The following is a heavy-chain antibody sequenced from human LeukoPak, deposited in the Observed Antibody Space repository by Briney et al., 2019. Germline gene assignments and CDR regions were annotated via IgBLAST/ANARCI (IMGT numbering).Heavy chain of an antibody. CDR2: INPSGGST. D-gene: IGHD4-23*01. V-gene: IGHV1-46*01. Sequence: ASVKVSCKASGYTFTSYYMHWVRQAPGQGLEWMGIINPSGGSTSYAQKFQGRVTMTRDMSASTDYMELSSLGSEDTAVYYCARDNSVEDTAWWFDPWGQGTLVTVSS. CDR3: ARDNSVEDTAWWFDP. CDR1: GYTFTSYY. J-gene: IGHJ5*02.